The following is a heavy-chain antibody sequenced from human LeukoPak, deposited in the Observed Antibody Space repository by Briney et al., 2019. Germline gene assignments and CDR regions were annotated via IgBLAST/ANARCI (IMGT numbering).Heavy chain of an antibody. V-gene: IGHV4-39*01. CDR2: IYYTGNT. D-gene: IGHD1-26*01. CDR1: GASISDSGYY. J-gene: IGHJ4*02. Sequence: PSETLSLTCAVSGASISDSGYYLGWIRQPPGKGLEWIGNIYYTGNTYYNASLQSRVTISIDTSKNQFSLRLNSVTAADTAMYYCAKSGGYGLIDYWGQGTLVTVSS. CDR3: AKSGGYGLIDY.